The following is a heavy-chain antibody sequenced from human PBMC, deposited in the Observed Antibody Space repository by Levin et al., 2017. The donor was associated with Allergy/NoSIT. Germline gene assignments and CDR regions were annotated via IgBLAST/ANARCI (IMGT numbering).Heavy chain of an antibody. D-gene: IGHD3-16*01. V-gene: IGHV6-1*01. CDR2: TYYRSKWYN. Sequence: SQTLSLTCAISGDRVSSNSVAWHWIRQSPSRGLEWLGRTYYRSKWYNDYAVSVKSRITINPDTSKNQFSLQLSSVTPEDTAVYYCARALAGDIDYWGQGTLVTVSS. CDR1: GDRVSSNSVA. CDR3: ARALAGDIDY. J-gene: IGHJ4*02.